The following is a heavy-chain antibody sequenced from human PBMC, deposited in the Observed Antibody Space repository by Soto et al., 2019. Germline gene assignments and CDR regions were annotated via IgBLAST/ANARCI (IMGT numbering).Heavy chain of an antibody. CDR3: AKGTTVTTGRYLDL. CDR1: RFRFSSYG. J-gene: IGHJ2*01. CDR2: VSYDGDYK. Sequence: QEQLVESGGGVVQPGRSLRLSCAAARFRFSSYGMHWVRQAPGKGLEWMAVVSYDGDYKNYADSVKGRFTISRDNSKNTLYLQMDSLRAEDTAVYYCAKGTTVTTGRYLDLWGPGTLVTVSS. V-gene: IGHV3-30*18. D-gene: IGHD4-17*01.